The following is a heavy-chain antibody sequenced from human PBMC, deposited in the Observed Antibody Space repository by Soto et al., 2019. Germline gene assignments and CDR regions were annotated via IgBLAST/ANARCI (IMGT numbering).Heavy chain of an antibody. J-gene: IGHJ4*02. CDR2: IWYDGSNT. V-gene: IGHV3-33*01. D-gene: IGHD7-27*01. CDR3: VRDLLGSGGHFDY. CDR1: GFIFSSFG. Sequence: GSLRLSCAASGFIFSSFGMHWVRQAPGKGLEWVAHIWYDGSNTYYADSVKGRFTISRDNSRNTVYLQMNSLRAEDTAVYHCVRDLLGSGGHFDYWGQGAPVTVSS.